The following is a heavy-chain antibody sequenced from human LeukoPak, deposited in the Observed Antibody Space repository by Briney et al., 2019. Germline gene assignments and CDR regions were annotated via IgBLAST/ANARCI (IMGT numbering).Heavy chain of an antibody. V-gene: IGHV3-23*01. J-gene: IGHJ4*02. D-gene: IGHD6-13*01. Sequence: PGGSLRLSCAASGFTFSSYAMSWVRQAPGKGLEWVSAISGSGGSTYYADSVKGRFTISRDSSKNTLYLQMNSLRAEDTAVYYCAKHEAGRLRLWYSSSWEDLLASDYWGQGTLVTVSS. CDR1: GFTFSSYA. CDR3: AKHEAGRLRLWYSSSWEDLLASDY. CDR2: ISGSGGST.